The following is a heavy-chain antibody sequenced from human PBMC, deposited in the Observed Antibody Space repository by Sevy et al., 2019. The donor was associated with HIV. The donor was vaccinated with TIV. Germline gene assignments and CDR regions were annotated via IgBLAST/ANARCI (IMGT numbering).Heavy chain of an antibody. Sequence: SETLSLTCTVSGGSIGHYYWSWIRQPPGKGLEWIAYVYYTGSTNYNPSLKGRVTIALDTPKNQFSLNLSSLTAADTAVHYCVRQGALVDDGMDVWGQGTTVTVSS. J-gene: IGHJ6*02. V-gene: IGHV4-59*01. CDR1: GGSIGHYY. CDR3: VRQGALVDDGMDV. CDR2: VYYTGST. D-gene: IGHD1-26*01.